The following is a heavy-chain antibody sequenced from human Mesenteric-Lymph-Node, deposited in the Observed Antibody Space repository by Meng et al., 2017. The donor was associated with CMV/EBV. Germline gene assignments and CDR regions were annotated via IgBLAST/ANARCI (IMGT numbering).Heavy chain of an antibody. J-gene: IGHJ4*02. CDR3: AKEQASNWGLDY. Sequence: LSLTCAASGFPFHDYAMHWVRQAPGKGLEWISLIYGDGGSIYYADSVKGRFTISRDNSKNSLYLQMNGLRTEDTALYYCAKEQASNWGLDYWGQGTLDTVSS. D-gene: IGHD7-27*01. V-gene: IGHV3-43*02. CDR2: IYGDGGSI. CDR1: GFPFHDYA.